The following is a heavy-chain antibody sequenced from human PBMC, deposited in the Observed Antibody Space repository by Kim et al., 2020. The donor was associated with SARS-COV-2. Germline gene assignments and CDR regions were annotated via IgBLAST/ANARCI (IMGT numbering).Heavy chain of an antibody. Sequence: SETLSLTCTVSGYSISSGYYWGWIRQPPGKGLEWIGSIYHSGSTYYNPSLKSRVTISVDTSKNQFSLKLSSVTAADTAVYYCARDRDYYGSGSYYDRDWFDPWGQGTLVTVSS. J-gene: IGHJ5*02. CDR2: IYHSGST. CDR3: ARDRDYYGSGSYYDRDWFDP. CDR1: GYSISSGYY. D-gene: IGHD3-10*01. V-gene: IGHV4-38-2*02.